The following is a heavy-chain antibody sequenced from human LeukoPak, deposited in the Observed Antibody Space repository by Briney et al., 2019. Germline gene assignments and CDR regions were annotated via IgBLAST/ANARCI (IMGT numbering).Heavy chain of an antibody. Sequence: GGSLRLSCAASRFTFSIYTMNWVRQAPGKGLEWVGLIKSKTDGETTDYAAPVKGRFTISKDDSKNTLYLEMNSLKAEDTAMYYCTKDLMAVADDDYWGQGTLVTVSS. CDR1: RFTFSIYT. J-gene: IGHJ4*02. D-gene: IGHD6-19*01. V-gene: IGHV3-15*01. CDR2: IKSKTDGETT. CDR3: TKDLMAVADDDY.